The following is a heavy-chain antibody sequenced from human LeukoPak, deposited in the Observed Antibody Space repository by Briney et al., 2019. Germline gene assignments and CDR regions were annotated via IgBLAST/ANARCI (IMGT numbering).Heavy chain of an antibody. J-gene: IGHJ4*02. CDR2: INHSGST. CDR1: GGSFSGYY. CDR3: ARAEGLSSQSSYFFDY. D-gene: IGHD6-19*01. Sequence: SETLSLTCAVYGGSFSGYYWSWIRQPPGKGLEWIGEINHSGSTNYNPSLKSRVTISVDTSKNQFSLNLSSVTAADTAVYYCARAEGLSSQSSYFFDYWGQGALVTVSS. V-gene: IGHV4-34*01.